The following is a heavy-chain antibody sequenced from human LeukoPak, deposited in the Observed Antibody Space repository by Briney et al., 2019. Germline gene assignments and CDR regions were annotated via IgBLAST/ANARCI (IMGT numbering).Heavy chain of an antibody. CDR3: ARGAVAGSFDY. CDR2: ISYDGSNK. Sequence: PGGSLRLSCAASGFTFSSYGVHWVRQAPGKGLEWVAVISYDGSNKYYADSVKGRFTISRDNSKNTLYLQMNSLRAEDTAVYYCARGAVAGSFDYWGQGTLVTVSS. V-gene: IGHV3-30*03. D-gene: IGHD6-19*01. CDR1: GFTFSSYG. J-gene: IGHJ4*02.